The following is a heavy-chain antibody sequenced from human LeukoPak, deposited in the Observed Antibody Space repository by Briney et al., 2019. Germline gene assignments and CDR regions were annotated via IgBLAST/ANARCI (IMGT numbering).Heavy chain of an antibody. D-gene: IGHD3-10*01. J-gene: IGHJ4*02. CDR2: IYTDSST. Sequence: GGSLRLSCAASGFSVRSNYMSWVRQAPGKGLKWVSVIYTDSSTYYADSVQGRFTISRDNSKNTLFLQMTSLRAEDTAVYYCAKRASGSGTSLYYFDYWGQGTLVTVSS. CDR1: GFSVRSNY. CDR3: AKRASGSGTSLYYFDY. V-gene: IGHV3-53*01.